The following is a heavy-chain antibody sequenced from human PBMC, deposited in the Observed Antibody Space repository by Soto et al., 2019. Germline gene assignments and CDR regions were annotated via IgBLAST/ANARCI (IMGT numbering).Heavy chain of an antibody. D-gene: IGHD3-22*01. V-gene: IGHV3-30-3*01. CDR1: GFTFSSYA. CDR3: ARPRDDSRPWAWYFDL. J-gene: IGHJ2*01. Sequence: QVQLVESGGGVVQPGRSLRLSCAASGFTFSSYAMHWVRQAPGKGLEWVAVISYDGSNNYYADSVKGRFTISRDNSKDTLYLHMNSLRAEDTAVYYCARPRDDSRPWAWYFDLCGSGTPFTVSS. CDR2: ISYDGSNN.